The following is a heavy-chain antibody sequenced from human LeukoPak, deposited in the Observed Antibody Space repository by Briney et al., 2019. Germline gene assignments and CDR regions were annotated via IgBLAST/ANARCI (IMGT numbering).Heavy chain of an antibody. CDR2: INPSRGGT. V-gene: IGHV1-2*02. CDR3: ARDRAGYSHSLIDY. CDR1: GYTFTGYY. Sequence: ASVKVSCKAPGYTFTGYYLHWVRQAPGQGLECMGWINPSRGGTDYAQKFQGRVTMTRDTSINTAYMELSSLRSDDTAMYYCARDRAGYSHSLIDYWGQGTLVTVSS. D-gene: IGHD1-26*01. J-gene: IGHJ4*02.